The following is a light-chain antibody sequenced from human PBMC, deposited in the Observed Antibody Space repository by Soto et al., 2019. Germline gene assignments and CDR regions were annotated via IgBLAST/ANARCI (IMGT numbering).Light chain of an antibody. CDR2: GAS. CDR3: QQYGSSPWT. Sequence: EIVLTQSPGTLSLSPGEIATLSCGASQSVSSRYLGWYQQRFGQAPRLLIYGASSRATGIPDRFSGSGSGTDFTLTISSLEPEDFEVYYCQQYGSSPWTFGQGTKVDIK. CDR1: QSVSSRY. V-gene: IGKV3-20*01. J-gene: IGKJ1*01.